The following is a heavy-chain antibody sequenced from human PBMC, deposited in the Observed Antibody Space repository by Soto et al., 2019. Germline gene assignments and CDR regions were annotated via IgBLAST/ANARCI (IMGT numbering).Heavy chain of an antibody. CDR3: AREANYYDRSGYYPDY. J-gene: IGHJ4*02. CDR1: GFTFRNYG. V-gene: IGHV3-30*03. CDR2: ISYDGSNT. Sequence: PGGSLRLSCAASGFTFRNYGMHWVRQAPGKGLEWVTVISYDGSNTYYADSMKDRFTISRDDSKSTVYLQLNSLRAEDTAVYYCAREANYYDRSGYYPDYWGQGTPVTVSS. D-gene: IGHD3-22*01.